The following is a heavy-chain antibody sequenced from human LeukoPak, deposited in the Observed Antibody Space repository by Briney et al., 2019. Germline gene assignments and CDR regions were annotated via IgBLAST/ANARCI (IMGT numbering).Heavy chain of an antibody. D-gene: IGHD3-22*01. CDR1: GYTFTGYY. CDR3: ARDYYDSSGYYFSFITRY. J-gene: IGHJ4*02. Sequence: GASVKVSCKASGYTFTGYYMHWVRQAPGQGLEWMGWISAYNGNTNYAQKLQGRVTMTTDTSTSTAYMELRSLRSDDTAVYYCARDYYDSSGYYFSFITRYWGQGTLVTVSS. CDR2: ISAYNGNT. V-gene: IGHV1-18*04.